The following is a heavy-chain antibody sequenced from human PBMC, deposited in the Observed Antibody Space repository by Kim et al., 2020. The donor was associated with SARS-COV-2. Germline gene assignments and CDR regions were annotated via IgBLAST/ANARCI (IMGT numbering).Heavy chain of an antibody. V-gene: IGHV4-59*01. CDR3: ARDGISGGYYYYGMDV. J-gene: IGHJ6*02. Sequence: SLKSRVTISVDTSKNQLSLKLSSVTAADTAVYYCARDGISGGYYYYGMDVWGQGTTVTVSS. D-gene: IGHD2-15*01.